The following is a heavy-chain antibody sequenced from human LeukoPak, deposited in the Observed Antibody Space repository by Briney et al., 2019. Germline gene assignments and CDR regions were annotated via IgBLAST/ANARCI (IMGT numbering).Heavy chain of an antibody. CDR1: GYTFTSYY. Sequence: ASVKVSCKASGYTFTSYYMHWVRQAPGQGREWMGIINPSGGSTSYAQKFQGRVTMTRDTSTSTVCMELSSLRSEDTAVYYCARQLAVDAFDIWGQGTMVTVSS. J-gene: IGHJ3*02. V-gene: IGHV1-46*03. D-gene: IGHD6-6*01. CDR3: ARQLAVDAFDI. CDR2: INPSGGST.